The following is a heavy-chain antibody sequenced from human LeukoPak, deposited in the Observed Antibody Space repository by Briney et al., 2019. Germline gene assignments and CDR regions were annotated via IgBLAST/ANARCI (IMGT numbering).Heavy chain of an antibody. CDR2: ISYDGSNK. CDR1: GFTFSSYG. V-gene: IGHV3-30*18. J-gene: IGHJ5*02. Sequence: GGSLRLSCEASGFTFSSYGMHWVRQAPGKGLEWVAVISYDGSNKYYADSVKGRFTISRDNSKNTLYLQMNSLRAEDTAVYYCAKAYSSSWSNNWFDPWGQGTLVTVSS. D-gene: IGHD6-13*01. CDR3: AKAYSSSWSNNWFDP.